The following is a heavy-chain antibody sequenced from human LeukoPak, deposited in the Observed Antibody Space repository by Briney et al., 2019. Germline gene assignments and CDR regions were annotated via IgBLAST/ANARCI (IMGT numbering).Heavy chain of an antibody. CDR2: IYSGST. D-gene: IGHD5-24*01. V-gene: IGHV3-66*03. J-gene: IGHJ4*02. CDR1: GFTLSSNS. Sequence: GGSLRLSCTVSGFTLSSNSMSWVRQAPGKGLEWVSFIYSGSTHYSDSVKGRFTISRDNSKNTLYLQMNSLRAEDTAVYYCARGVMATILTPFDYWGQGTLVTVSS. CDR3: ARGVMATILTPFDY.